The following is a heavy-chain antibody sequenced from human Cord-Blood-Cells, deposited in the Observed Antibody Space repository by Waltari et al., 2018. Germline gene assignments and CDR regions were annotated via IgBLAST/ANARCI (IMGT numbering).Heavy chain of an antibody. CDR2: IYYSGST. CDR3: ASAVRGGYDY. CDR1: GASIISRSYY. V-gene: IGHV4-39*01. J-gene: IGHJ4*02. Sequence: QLQLQESGSGLAKPSETLSLPGTVSGASIISRSYYCGWIREPAGKGLEWIGSIYYSGSTYYNPSLKSRVTISVDTSKKQFSLKLSSVTAADTAVYYCASAVRGGYDYWGQGTLVTVSS. D-gene: IGHD3-10*01.